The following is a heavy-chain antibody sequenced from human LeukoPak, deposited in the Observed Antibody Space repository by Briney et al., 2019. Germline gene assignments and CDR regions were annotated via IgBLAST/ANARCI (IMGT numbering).Heavy chain of an antibody. D-gene: IGHD7-27*01. CDR3: VRDLHWGGFDV. CDR1: GFTFSSYS. J-gene: IGHJ3*01. V-gene: IGHV3-23*01. Sequence: GGSLRLSCAASGFTFSSYSMNWVRQAPGKGLEWVSGISPSGDITYYADSVMGRFSISRDNPKSTVSLQMSSLRAEDTALYYCVRDLHWGGFDVWGQGTMVTVSS. CDR2: ISPSGDIT.